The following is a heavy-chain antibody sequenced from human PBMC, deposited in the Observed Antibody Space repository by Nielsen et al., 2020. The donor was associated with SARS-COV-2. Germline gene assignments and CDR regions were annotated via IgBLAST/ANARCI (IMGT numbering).Heavy chain of an antibody. Sequence: WIRQPPGKGLEWVSYISSSGSTIYYADSVKGRFTISRGNSKNTLYLQMNSLRAEDTAVYYCAKAGSGYCSSTSCLYLNWFDPWGQGTLVTVSS. V-gene: IGHV3-11*01. CDR3: AKAGSGYCSSTSCLYLNWFDP. D-gene: IGHD2-2*01. CDR2: ISSSGSTI. J-gene: IGHJ5*02.